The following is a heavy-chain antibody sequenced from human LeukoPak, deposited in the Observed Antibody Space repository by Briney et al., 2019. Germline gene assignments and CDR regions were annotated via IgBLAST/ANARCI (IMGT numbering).Heavy chain of an antibody. CDR1: GYTFTSYG. Sequence: ASVKVSCKASGYTFTSYGISWVRHAPGQGREGLGGISGYNGNTNYDQKLQGRVSMTTDTSTRTAYMELRSLRSDDTAVYYCARGHDYSSGAYWGNDYYYYMSVWGKGTTVTVSS. J-gene: IGHJ6*03. CDR3: ARGHDYSSGAYWGNDYYYYMSV. V-gene: IGHV1-18*01. D-gene: IGHD3-22*01. CDR2: ISGYNGNT.